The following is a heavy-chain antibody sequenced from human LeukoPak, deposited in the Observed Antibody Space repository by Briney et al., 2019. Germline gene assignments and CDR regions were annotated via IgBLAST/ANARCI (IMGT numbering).Heavy chain of an antibody. V-gene: IGHV3-7*05. CDR2: INQDGSEE. CDR3: ARDGRYISDY. CDR1: GFTFRNYW. D-gene: IGHD1-26*01. J-gene: IGHJ4*02. Sequence: GGSLRLSCAASGFTFRNYWMSWVRQAPGKGLEWVANINQDGSEEYYVDSVKGRFTVSRDNAKNSLYLQMNSLRAEDTAVYYCARDGRYISDYWGQGTLVIVSS.